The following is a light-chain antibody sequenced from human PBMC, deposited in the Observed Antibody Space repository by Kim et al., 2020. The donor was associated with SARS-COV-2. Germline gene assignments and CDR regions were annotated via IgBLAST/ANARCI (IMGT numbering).Light chain of an antibody. Sequence: SPGERATLSGRASQSVSSNYLAWYQRKPGQAPRLLIYGASNRATDIPDRFGGSGSGTDFTLTISSLGPEDFAVYYCHQYATSPRTFGQGTKVDIK. CDR3: HQYATSPRT. V-gene: IGKV3-20*01. CDR1: QSVSSNY. J-gene: IGKJ1*01. CDR2: GAS.